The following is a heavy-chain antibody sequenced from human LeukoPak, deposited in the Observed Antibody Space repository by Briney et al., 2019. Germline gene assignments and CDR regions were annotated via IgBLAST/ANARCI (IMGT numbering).Heavy chain of an antibody. V-gene: IGHV4-31*03. CDR2: IFYTGST. D-gene: IGHD4-23*01. CDR1: GGSLSSGGYY. Sequence: SQTLSLTCTVSGGSLSSGGYYWSWIRQHPGKGLEWIGYIFYTGSTYYNPSLKSRVTISVDTSKNQFSLKLSSVTAADTAVYYCTRGGPGPHGGNFALPEYWGQGIVVTVSS. CDR3: TRGGPGPHGGNFALPEY. J-gene: IGHJ4*02.